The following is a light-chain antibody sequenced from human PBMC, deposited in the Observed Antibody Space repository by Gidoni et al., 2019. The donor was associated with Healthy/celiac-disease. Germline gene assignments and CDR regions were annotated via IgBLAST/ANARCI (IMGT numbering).Light chain of an antibody. CDR1: SSDVGGYNY. J-gene: IGLJ2*01. CDR3: RSYTSSSTPL. CDR2: EVS. Sequence: SGSPGQAITISCTGTSSDVGGYNYVSWYQQHPGKAPKLLIYEVSNRPSGVSNRFSGSKSGNTASLAISGLQAEDEADYYCRSYTSSSTPLFGGGTKLTVL. V-gene: IGLV2-14*01.